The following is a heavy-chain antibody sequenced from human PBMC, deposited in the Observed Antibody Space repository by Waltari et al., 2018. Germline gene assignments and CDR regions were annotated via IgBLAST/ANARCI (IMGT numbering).Heavy chain of an antibody. V-gene: IGHV3-7*01. Sequence: EVQLVESGGGLVLPGGSLRLSCSASGFTFSKYWMTWVRQAPGKGLEWVANVRQDGSGDFFVDSVKGRFTISRDNAKNSLYLQMNSLRAEDTAVYYCARSLEDIVSVTQGVFFDYWGQGTLVTVSS. D-gene: IGHD5-12*01. J-gene: IGHJ4*02. CDR3: ARSLEDIVSVTQGVFFDY. CDR2: VRQDGSGD. CDR1: GFTFSKYW.